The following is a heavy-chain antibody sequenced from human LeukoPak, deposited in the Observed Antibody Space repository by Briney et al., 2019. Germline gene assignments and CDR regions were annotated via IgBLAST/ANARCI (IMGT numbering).Heavy chain of an antibody. CDR1: GGSISSYY. CDR3: GSLYRSAWSVDY. D-gene: IGHD6-19*01. J-gene: IGHJ4*02. V-gene: IGHV4-39*01. Sequence: SETLSLTCTVSGGSISSYYWGWIRQPPGKGLEWIGTFYYSGSTYYNPSLKSRVTISVDTSKNQFSLRLTSVTATDTAVYYCGSLYRSAWSVDYWGQGTLVTVSS. CDR2: FYYSGST.